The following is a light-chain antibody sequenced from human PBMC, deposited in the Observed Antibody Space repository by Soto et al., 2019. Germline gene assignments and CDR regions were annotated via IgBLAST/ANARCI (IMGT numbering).Light chain of an antibody. CDR2: MAS. CDR1: QSVGSW. CDR3: QQYNTYSPT. Sequence: DIQMTQSPSTLSASIGDRVTITCRASQSVGSWLAWYQRRPGKAPKLLLYMASTLEGGVPSRFSGSGSGTEFTLTISSLQPDDFATYYCQQYNTYSPTFGQGTRVEI. J-gene: IGKJ1*01. V-gene: IGKV1-5*03.